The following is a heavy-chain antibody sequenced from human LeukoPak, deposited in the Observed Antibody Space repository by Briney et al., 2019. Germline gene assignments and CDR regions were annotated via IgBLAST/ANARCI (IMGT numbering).Heavy chain of an antibody. CDR3: ARDLSTSSNWELDY. CDR2: INPNSGGT. CDR1: GYTFSDYY. D-gene: IGHD1-1*01. Sequence: ASVKVSCKASGYTFSDYYTHWVRQAPGQGLEWIGWINPNSGGTRYAQQFQGRVTMTRDTSIGTVYMELSTLRSDDTAVYYCARDLSTSSNWELDYWGQGTLVTVSP. J-gene: IGHJ4*02. V-gene: IGHV1-2*02.